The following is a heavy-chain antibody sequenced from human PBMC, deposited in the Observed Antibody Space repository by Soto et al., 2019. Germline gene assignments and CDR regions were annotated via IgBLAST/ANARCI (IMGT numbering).Heavy chain of an antibody. CDR3: ARDLDYGGNSDDY. CDR1: GYTLTELS. V-gene: IGHV1-24*01. CDR2: FSAEDGNT. Sequence: GASVKVSCKVSGYTLTELSMHWVRQAPGKGLEWMGGFSAEDGNTNYAQKFQGRVTMTTDTSTSTAYMELRSLRSDDTAVYYCARDLDYGGNSDDYWGQGTLVTVSS. J-gene: IGHJ4*02. D-gene: IGHD4-17*01.